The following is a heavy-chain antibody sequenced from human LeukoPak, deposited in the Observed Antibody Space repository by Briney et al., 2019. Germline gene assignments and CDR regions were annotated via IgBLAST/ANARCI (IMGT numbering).Heavy chain of an antibody. V-gene: IGHV2-5*02. CDR3: APFGGGWNPSAFDP. CDR1: GFSLSTSGVG. Sequence: SGPTLVKPTQTLTLTCTFSGFSLSTSGVGVGWIRQPPGKAPEYLALIYWDDDKRYNPSLRSRLTITKDTSNNQVVLTMTNMDPVDTATYYCAPFGGGWNPSAFDPWGQGTLVTVSS. D-gene: IGHD6-19*01. J-gene: IGHJ5*02. CDR2: IYWDDDK.